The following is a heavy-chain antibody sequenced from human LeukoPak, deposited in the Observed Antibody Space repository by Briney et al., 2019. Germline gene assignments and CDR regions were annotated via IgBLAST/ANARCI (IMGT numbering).Heavy chain of an antibody. CDR2: IYRSGST. CDR3: ARRHSSGWFYY. J-gene: IGHJ4*02. V-gene: IGHV4-38-2*02. D-gene: IGHD6-19*01. CDR1: GYSISNGYY. Sequence: SETLSLTCTVSGYSISNGYYWDWIRQPPGRGLEWIGNIYRSGSTSYNPSLKSRVTISVDTSKNQCSLKVNSVTVVDTAVYYCARRHSSGWFYYWGQGTLVTVSS.